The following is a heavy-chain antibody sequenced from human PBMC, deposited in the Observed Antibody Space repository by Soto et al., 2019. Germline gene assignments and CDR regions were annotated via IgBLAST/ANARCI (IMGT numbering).Heavy chain of an antibody. CDR1: GFTVSSNY. CDR2: IYSGGST. Sequence: EVQLVESGGGLVQPGGSLRLSCAASGFTVSSNYMSWVRQAPGKGLEWVSVIYSGGSTYYVDSVKGRFTISRDNSKNTLYLQMNSLRAEDTAVYYCARDVSRIAVGMDVWGQGTTVTVSS. CDR3: ARDVSRIAVGMDV. V-gene: IGHV3-66*01. J-gene: IGHJ6*02. D-gene: IGHD6-19*01.